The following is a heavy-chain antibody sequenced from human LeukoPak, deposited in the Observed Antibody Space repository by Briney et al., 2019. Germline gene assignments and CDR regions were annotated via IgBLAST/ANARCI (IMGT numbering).Heavy chain of an antibody. CDR2: IKQDGSEK. CDR3: ARDQVEPLGYCSGGSCYSGPYYYGMDV. Sequence: GGSLRLSCAASGFTFSSYWMSWVRQAPGKGLEWVANIKQDGSEKYYVDSVKGRFTISRDNAKNSLYLQMNSLRAEDTAVYYCARDQVEPLGYCSGGSCYSGPYYYGMDVWGQGTTVTVS. CDR1: GFTFSSYW. J-gene: IGHJ6*02. D-gene: IGHD2-15*01. V-gene: IGHV3-7*05.